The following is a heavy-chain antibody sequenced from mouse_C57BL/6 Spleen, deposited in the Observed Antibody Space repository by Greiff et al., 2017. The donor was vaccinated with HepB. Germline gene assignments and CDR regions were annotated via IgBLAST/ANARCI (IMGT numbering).Heavy chain of an antibody. CDR1: GYTFTDYY. CDR3: AREDYDYDGDYYAMDY. D-gene: IGHD2-4*01. V-gene: IGHV1-19*01. J-gene: IGHJ4*01. Sequence: EVKLMESGPVLVKPGASVKMSCKASGYTFTDYYMNWVKQSHGKSLEWIGVINPYNGGTSYNQKFKGKATLTVDKYSSTAYMELNSLTSEDSAVYYCAREDYDYDGDYYAMDYWGQGTSVTVSS. CDR2: INPYNGGT.